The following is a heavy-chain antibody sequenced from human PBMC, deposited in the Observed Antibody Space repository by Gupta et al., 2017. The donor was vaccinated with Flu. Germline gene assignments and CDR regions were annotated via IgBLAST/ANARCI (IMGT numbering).Heavy chain of an antibody. J-gene: IGHJ4*02. V-gene: IGHV3-30*18. CDR3: AKDVLYCGRGTCSHWGADY. CDR2: ISNDGRKE. CDR1: GFPFSSYG. D-gene: IGHD2-21*01. Sequence: QVQLVESGGGVVQPGRSLRLSCVASGFPFSSYGMHWVRQAPGKGPEWVAVISNDGRKEYYADSVKGRFTISRDNSKNTLYLQANSLKTEDTALYYCAKDVLYCGRGTCSHWGADYWGQGTLVSVAS.